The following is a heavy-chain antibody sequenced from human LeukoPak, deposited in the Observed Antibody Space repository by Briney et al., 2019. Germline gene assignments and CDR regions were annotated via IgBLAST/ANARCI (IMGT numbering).Heavy chain of an antibody. J-gene: IGHJ4*02. Sequence: ASVKVSCKASGYTFTSYGISWVRQAPGQGLEWMGWISAYNGNTNYAQKLQGRVTMTTDTSTSTAYMELRSLRSDDTAVYYCASGYRSYRSYYFGYWGQGTLVTVSS. CDR3: ASGYRSYRSYYFGY. D-gene: IGHD5-18*01. CDR1: GYTFTSYG. CDR2: ISAYNGNT. V-gene: IGHV1-18*01.